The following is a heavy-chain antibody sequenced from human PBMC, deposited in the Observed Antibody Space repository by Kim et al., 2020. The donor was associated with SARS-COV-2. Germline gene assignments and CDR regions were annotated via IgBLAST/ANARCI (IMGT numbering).Heavy chain of an antibody. V-gene: IGHV1-18*01. J-gene: IGHJ4*02. Sequence: ASVKVSCKASGYPFTTYGIIWVRQAPGQGLEWMGWISTYNGDTNSAQKLQGRVTMTTDTSTTTAYMELRSLRSHDTAVYYCARDNRDYWGQGTLVTVSS. CDR1: GYPFTTYG. CDR2: ISTYNGDT. CDR3: ARDNRDY.